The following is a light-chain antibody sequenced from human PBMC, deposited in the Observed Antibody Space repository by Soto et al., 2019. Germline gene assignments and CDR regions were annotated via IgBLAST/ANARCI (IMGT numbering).Light chain of an antibody. Sequence: AFQMTQSPSSLSASVGDRVTITCRASQGIKNDLGWYQQRPGKGPKLLIYAASSLQSGVPSRFSGSGSGTDFTLTISSLQPEDFATYYCLQDYNFPYTFGQGTKLEIK. CDR3: LQDYNFPYT. V-gene: IGKV1-6*01. CDR2: AAS. CDR1: QGIKND. J-gene: IGKJ2*01.